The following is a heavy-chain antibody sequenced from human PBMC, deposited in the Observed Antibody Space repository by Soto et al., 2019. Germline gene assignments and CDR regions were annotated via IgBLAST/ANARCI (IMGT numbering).Heavy chain of an antibody. Sequence: EVQLVESGGGLVQPGGSLKLSCAASGFTFSDSAIHWVRQASGKGLEWVGRIRSKANNYATTYAASMKGRYTISKDDSKNPAYLQMNRLNTADTAVYYWTCPFSSDWYERDYWGQGTLVTVSS. CDR3: TCPFSSDWYERDY. V-gene: IGHV3-73*01. CDR2: IRSKANNYAT. CDR1: GFTFSDSA. J-gene: IGHJ4*02. D-gene: IGHD6-19*01.